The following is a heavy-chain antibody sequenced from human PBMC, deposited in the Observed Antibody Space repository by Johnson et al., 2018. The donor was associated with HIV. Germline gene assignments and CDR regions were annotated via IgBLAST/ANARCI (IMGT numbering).Heavy chain of an antibody. CDR3: VREGSEWQAGENTFDI. V-gene: IGHV3-66*01. Sequence: VQLVESGGGLVQPGGSLRLSCAVSGFSVSYNYMSWVRQAPGKGLEWVSVISSGGVTYYIDSVKGRFTISRDSSKNTLYLQMNSLRAEDTAVYYCVREGSEWQAGENTFDIWGQGTMVTVSS. CDR2: ISSGGVT. D-gene: IGHD7-27*01. J-gene: IGHJ3*02. CDR1: GFSVSYNY.